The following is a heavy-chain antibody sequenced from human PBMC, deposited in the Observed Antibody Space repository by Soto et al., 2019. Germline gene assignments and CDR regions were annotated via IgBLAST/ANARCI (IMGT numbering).Heavy chain of an antibody. J-gene: IGHJ6*02. CDR1: GGSISSSSYY. CDR3: ARLSASGSYYYYGMDV. D-gene: IGHD6-19*01. CDR2: IYYSGST. V-gene: IGHV4-39*01. Sequence: SETLSLTCTVSGGSISSSSYYWGWIRQPPGKGLEWIGSIYYSGSTYYNPSLKSRVTISVDTSKNQFSLKLSSVTAADTAVYYCARLSASGSYYYYGMDVWGQGTTVTVSS.